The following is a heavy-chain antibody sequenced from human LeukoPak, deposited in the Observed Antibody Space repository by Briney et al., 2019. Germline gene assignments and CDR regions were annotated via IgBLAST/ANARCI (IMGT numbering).Heavy chain of an antibody. D-gene: IGHD2-21*02. CDR3: ARDFSPECGGDCCMDV. CDR1: GFTFSSYA. V-gene: IGHV3-64*01. Sequence: GGSLRLSCAASGFTFSSYAMHWVRQAPGKGLEYVSAISSNGGSTYYANSVKGRFTISRDNSKNTLYLQMGSLRAEDMAVYYCARDFSPECGGDCCMDVWGQGTTVTVSS. CDR2: ISSNGGST. J-gene: IGHJ6*02.